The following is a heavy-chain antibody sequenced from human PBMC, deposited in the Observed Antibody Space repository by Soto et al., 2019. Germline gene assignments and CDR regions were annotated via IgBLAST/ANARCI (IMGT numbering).Heavy chain of an antibody. J-gene: IGHJ5*02. CDR1: GGSISSGGYY. CDR2: IYYSGST. Sequence: PSETLSLTCTVSGGSISSGGYYWSWIRQHPGKGLEWIGYIYYSGSTYYNPSPKSRVTISVDTSKNQFSLKLSSVTAADTAVYYCAREASRRDLDPWGQGTLVTVSS. V-gene: IGHV4-31*03. CDR3: AREASRRDLDP.